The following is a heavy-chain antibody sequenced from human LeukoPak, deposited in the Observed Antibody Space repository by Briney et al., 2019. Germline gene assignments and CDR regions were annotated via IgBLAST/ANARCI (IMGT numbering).Heavy chain of an antibody. CDR1: GYSFPSYW. V-gene: IGHV5-51*01. Sequence: GESLKISCKGSGYSFPSYWIGWVRQMPRKGLEWMGIIYPGDSDATYSPSFQGQVTISADKSISTAYLQWSSLKASDTAMYYCARHQISGDAFDIWGQGTMVTVSS. D-gene: IGHD3-10*01. CDR2: IYPGDSDA. J-gene: IGHJ3*02. CDR3: ARHQISGDAFDI.